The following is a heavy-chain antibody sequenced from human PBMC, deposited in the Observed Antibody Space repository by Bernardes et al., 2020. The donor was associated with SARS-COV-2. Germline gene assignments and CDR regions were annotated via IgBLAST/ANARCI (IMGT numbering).Heavy chain of an antibody. CDR1: GFGFAIHS. CDR2: ISSSGASK. Sequence: GGSLRLSCAASGFGFAIHSIMWVRQAPGQGLEWVSYISSSGASKFYAHSVKDRFVISKDNTKGSVSLEMNNLTATDTAVYFCARGPPRVAAATPRGDWGRGTLVVVSS. CDR3: ARGPPRVAAATPRGD. J-gene: IGHJ4*02. V-gene: IGHV3-21*01. D-gene: IGHD2-15*01.